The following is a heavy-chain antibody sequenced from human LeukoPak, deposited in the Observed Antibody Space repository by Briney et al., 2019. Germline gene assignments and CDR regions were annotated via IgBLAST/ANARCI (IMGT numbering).Heavy chain of an antibody. CDR1: GGTFSNYA. D-gene: IGHD3-10*01. CDR2: IIPIFGTA. CDR3: AKDGWFGELSPPRYFDL. V-gene: IGHV1-69*06. J-gene: IGHJ2*01. Sequence: GASVKVSCKASGGTFSNYAISWVRQAPRQGLEWMGGIIPIFGTANYAQKFQGRVTITADKSTSIVYMELSSLRSDDTAVYYCAKDGWFGELSPPRYFDLWGRGTLVTVSS.